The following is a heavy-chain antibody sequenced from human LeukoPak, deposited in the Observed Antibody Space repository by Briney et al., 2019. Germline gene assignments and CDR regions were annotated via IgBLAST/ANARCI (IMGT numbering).Heavy chain of an antibody. CDR1: GGSISSGGYY. V-gene: IGHV4-30-2*03. CDR3: ARRRYSYGYGAFDI. D-gene: IGHD5-18*01. Sequence: SETLSLTCTVSGGSISSGGYYWSWIRQPPGKGLEWIGSIYYSGSTYYNPSLKSRVTISVDTSKNQFSLKLSSVTAADTAVYYCARRRYSYGYGAFDIWGQGTMVTVSS. J-gene: IGHJ3*02. CDR2: IYYSGST.